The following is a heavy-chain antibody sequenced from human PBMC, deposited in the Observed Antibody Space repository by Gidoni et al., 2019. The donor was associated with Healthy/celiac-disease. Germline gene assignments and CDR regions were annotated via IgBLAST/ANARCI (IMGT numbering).Heavy chain of an antibody. CDR3: ASAYSNYSYYDGMDV. Sequence: HVQLQASGPGLVKPSETLSLTCTAPGGSISSYYWSWIRQPPGKGLEWIGYIYYSGSTNYNPSLKSRVTISVDTSKNQFSLKLSSVTAADTAVYYCASAYSNYSYYDGMDVWGQGTTVTVSS. CDR2: IYYSGST. J-gene: IGHJ6*02. D-gene: IGHD4-4*01. V-gene: IGHV4-59*01. CDR1: GGSISSYY.